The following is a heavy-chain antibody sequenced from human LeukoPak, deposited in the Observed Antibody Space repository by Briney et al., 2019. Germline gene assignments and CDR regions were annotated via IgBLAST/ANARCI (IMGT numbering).Heavy chain of an antibody. J-gene: IGHJ6*03. CDR3: ARGGAIAAAGLGALGAGRSYYYMDV. Sequence: SETLSLTCTVSGGSISSYYWSWIRQPPGKGLEWIGYIYYSGSTNYNPSLKSRVTISVDTSKNQFSLKLSSVAAADTAVYYCARGGAIAAAGLGALGAGRSYYYMDVWGKGTTVTVSS. CDR1: GGSISSYY. CDR2: IYYSGST. V-gene: IGHV4-59*01. D-gene: IGHD6-13*01.